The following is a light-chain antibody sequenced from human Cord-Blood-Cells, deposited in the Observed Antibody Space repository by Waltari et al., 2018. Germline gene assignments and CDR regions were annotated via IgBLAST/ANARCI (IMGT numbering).Light chain of an antibody. CDR3: CSYAGSSTWV. CDR2: EGS. Sequence: QSALTQPASVSGSPGQSITISCTGTSSDVGSYNLVSWSQQHPGKAPKLMSYEGSKRTSGVSNRFSGSKSGNTASLTISGLQAEDEADYYCCSYAGSSTWVFGGGTKLTVL. CDR1: SSDVGSYNL. V-gene: IGLV2-23*01. J-gene: IGLJ3*02.